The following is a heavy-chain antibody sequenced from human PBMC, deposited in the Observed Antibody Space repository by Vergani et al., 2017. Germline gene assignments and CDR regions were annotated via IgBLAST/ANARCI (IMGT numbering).Heavy chain of an antibody. V-gene: IGHV4-31*03. Sequence: QVQLQESGPGLVKPSQTLSLTCTVSGGSISSGGYYWSWIRQHPGKGLEWIGYIYYSGSTYYNPSLKSRVTISVDTSKNQFSLKLSSVTAADTAVYYGARVRNYYGSGSYQRWFDPWGQGTLVTVSS. CDR1: GGSISSGGYY. CDR2: IYYSGST. CDR3: ARVRNYYGSGSYQRWFDP. J-gene: IGHJ5*02. D-gene: IGHD3-10*01.